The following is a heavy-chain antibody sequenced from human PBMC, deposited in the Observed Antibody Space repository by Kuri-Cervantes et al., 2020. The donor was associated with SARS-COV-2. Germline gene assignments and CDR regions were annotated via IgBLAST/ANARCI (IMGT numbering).Heavy chain of an antibody. V-gene: IGHV1-8*01. J-gene: IGHJ3*02. D-gene: IGHD3-10*01. Sequence: ASVKVSCKASGYTFTSYDINWVRQATGQGLEWMGWMNPNSGNTGYAQKFQGRVTMTRNTSISTAYMELSSLRSEDTAAYYCARGYPLYGSGDDAFDIWGQGTMVTVSS. CDR2: MNPNSGNT. CDR3: ARGYPLYGSGDDAFDI. CDR1: GYTFTSYD.